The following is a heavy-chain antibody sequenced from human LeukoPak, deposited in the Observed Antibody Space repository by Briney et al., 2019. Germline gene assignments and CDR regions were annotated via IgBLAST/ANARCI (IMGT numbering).Heavy chain of an antibody. Sequence: GGSLRLSCAASGFTFSSYSMNLGRQAPGKGLGWGSYISSSSSTIYYADSVKGRFTISRENAKNSLYLQMTSLRAEDTAVYYCARDDYGKHAFDIWGQGTIVTVSS. CDR1: GFTFSSYS. V-gene: IGHV3-48*01. CDR2: ISSSSSTI. J-gene: IGHJ3*02. CDR3: ARDDYGKHAFDI. D-gene: IGHD4-17*01.